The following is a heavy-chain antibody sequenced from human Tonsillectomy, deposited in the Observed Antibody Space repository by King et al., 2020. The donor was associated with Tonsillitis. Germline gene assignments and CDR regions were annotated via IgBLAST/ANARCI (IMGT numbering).Heavy chain of an antibody. CDR2: IHLGDSET. V-gene: IGHV5-51*01. CDR1: GDSFINYW. J-gene: IGHJ3*02. CDR3: ATPYCSGDTFYVYALHI. Sequence: VQLVESGAEVKKPGESLKISCKGSGDSFINYWIVWVRQMPGKGLEWMGIIHLGDSETRYSPSLQGQVTISADRSIFTAYLQWGSLEDSDTALYYCATPYCSGDTFYVYALHIWGQGTFVTVSS. D-gene: IGHD2-15*01.